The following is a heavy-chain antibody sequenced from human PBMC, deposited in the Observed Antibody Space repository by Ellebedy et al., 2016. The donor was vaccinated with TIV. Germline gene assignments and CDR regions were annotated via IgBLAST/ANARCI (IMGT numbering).Heavy chain of an antibody. J-gene: IGHJ5*02. CDR3: ARDRWFGEGYVWFDP. CDR2: ISSSSSYI. Sequence: GGSLRLSCAASGFTFSSYSMNWVRQAPGKGLEWVSSISSSSSYIYYADSVKGRFTISRDNAKNSLYLQMNSLRAEDTAVYYCARDRWFGEGYVWFDPWGQGTLVTVSS. V-gene: IGHV3-21*01. CDR1: GFTFSSYS. D-gene: IGHD3-10*01.